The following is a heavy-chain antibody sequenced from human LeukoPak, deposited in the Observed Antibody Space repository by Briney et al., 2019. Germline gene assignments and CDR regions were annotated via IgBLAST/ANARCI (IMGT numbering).Heavy chain of an antibody. Sequence: GGSLRLSCAASGFTFSSYAMHWVRQAPGKGLEWVAVISYDGSNKYYADSVKGRFTISRDNSKNTLYLQMNSLRAEDTAVYYCARGNSQPRGYSYCPRGYYFDYWGQGTLVTVSS. J-gene: IGHJ4*02. V-gene: IGHV3-30*04. CDR3: ARGNSQPRGYSYCPRGYYFDY. CDR1: GFTFSSYA. CDR2: ISYDGSNK. D-gene: IGHD5-18*01.